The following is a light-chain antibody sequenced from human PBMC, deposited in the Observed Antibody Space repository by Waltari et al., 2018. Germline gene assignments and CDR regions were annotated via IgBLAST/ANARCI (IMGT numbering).Light chain of an antibody. CDR1: SGTITSNF. V-gene: IGLV6-57*03. CDR2: QDN. J-gene: IGLJ2*01. Sequence: NFMLTQPHSVSESPGKTVILSCTRSSGTITSNFIQSYQQRPGSAPTGVIYQDNQSTSGVPDRSSGSIDKSSNPAALTISGLNSEDEADYYCQSYDGNNVKIFGGGTKLTVL. CDR3: QSYDGNNVKI.